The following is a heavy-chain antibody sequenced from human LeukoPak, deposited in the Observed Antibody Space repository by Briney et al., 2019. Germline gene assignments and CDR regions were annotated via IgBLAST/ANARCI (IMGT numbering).Heavy chain of an antibody. V-gene: IGHV4-59*11. CDR1: GDSFSRHY. CDR2: ISYIGST. J-gene: IGHJ3*02. D-gene: IGHD4-17*01. Sequence: PSETLSLTCIVSGDSFSRHYWTLIRQPPGTGLECFGYISYIGSTNYNTSLKSRVTISIDTSKNQFSLKLTSVTAADTAVCYCARDLVTVTKGFDIWGQGTMVSVSS. CDR3: ARDLVTVTKGFDI.